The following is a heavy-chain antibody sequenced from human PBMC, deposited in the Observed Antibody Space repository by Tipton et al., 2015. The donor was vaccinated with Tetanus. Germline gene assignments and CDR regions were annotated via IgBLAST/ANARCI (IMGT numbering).Heavy chain of an antibody. V-gene: IGHV1-69*01. CDR1: GGTFTNYA. D-gene: IGHD6-6*01. CDR3: ARASGLADRPWDFEY. Sequence: QVQLVQSGAEMKKPGSSVKVSCKASGGTFTNYALSWVRQAPGQGLEWVGGITPIFGTTNSAPKFQGRVTITADESTNTAYMELSSLRSEDTAVYYCARASGLADRPWDFEYWGQGTLVTVSS. CDR2: ITPIFGTT. J-gene: IGHJ4*02.